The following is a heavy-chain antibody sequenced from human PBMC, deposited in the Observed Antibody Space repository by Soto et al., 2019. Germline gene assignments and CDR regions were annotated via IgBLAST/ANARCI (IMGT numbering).Heavy chain of an antibody. CDR3: ARREIQGPIDY. Sequence: QVPLQESGPGLVKPSDTLSLTCAVSGYSISSSNWWGWIRQPPGKGLEWIGYIYYSGTTYYNPSLKSRVTMSVDTPKNQFSLKLTSVTAVDTAVYYCARREIQGPIDYWGQGTLVTVSS. D-gene: IGHD1-26*01. V-gene: IGHV4-28*01. J-gene: IGHJ4*02. CDR2: IYYSGTT. CDR1: GYSISSSNW.